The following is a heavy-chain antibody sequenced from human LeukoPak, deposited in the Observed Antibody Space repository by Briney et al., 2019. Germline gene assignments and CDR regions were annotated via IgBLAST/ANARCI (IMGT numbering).Heavy chain of an antibody. CDR2: TYHRSKWLN. D-gene: IGHD5-24*01. J-gene: IGHJ6*02. Sequence: SQTLSLTCAISGDTVSTNRTTWTWIRQSPSRGLEWLGRTYHRSKWLNDYETSMKSRLTITPDTSKNQFSLHLNSVTPEDTAVYYCAREWPGMDVWGQGTTVTVSS. CDR1: GDTVSTNRTT. V-gene: IGHV6-1*01. CDR3: AREWPGMDV.